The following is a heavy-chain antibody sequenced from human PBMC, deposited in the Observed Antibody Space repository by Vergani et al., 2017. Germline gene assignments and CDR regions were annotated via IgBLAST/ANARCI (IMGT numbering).Heavy chain of an antibody. D-gene: IGHD5-24*01. CDR1: GFTFSSHA. V-gene: IGHV3-23*01. Sequence: EVQLLQSEGAVVQPGGSLRLSCVASGFTFSSHAMSWVRQGHGQGLEWVSSIKNTGDSPHYADTVKGRFTLSRDNSKNTLYLQMNSLRVEDTAVYYCGRGSDNYNWGQGTLVTVSS. J-gene: IGHJ4*02. CDR3: GRGSDNYN. CDR2: IKNTGDSP.